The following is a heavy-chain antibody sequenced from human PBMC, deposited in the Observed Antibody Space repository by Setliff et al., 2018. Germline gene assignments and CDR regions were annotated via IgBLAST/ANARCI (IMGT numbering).Heavy chain of an antibody. CDR3: ARVGGPSMTTLDY. CDR2: ITLCNGDT. Sequence: ASVKVSCKASGWTFTYCSLHWLQQAPGQGLERMRRITLCNGDTNYAKNFQGRVTITRDMSLRTAYIELSSLRAEDTAVYYCARVGGPSMTTLDYWGQGTLVTVSS. V-gene: IGHV1-45*02. D-gene: IGHD4-17*01. CDR1: GWTFTYCS. J-gene: IGHJ4*02.